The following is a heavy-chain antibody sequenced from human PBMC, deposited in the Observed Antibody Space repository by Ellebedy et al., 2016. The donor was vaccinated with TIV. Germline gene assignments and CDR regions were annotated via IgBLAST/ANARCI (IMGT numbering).Heavy chain of an antibody. CDR3: ARDPTLYFYDRSGFYP. V-gene: IGHV1-69*13. Sequence: ASVKVSXKASGGTFSSYAISWVRQAPGQGLEWMGGIIPVFGTRNYAQKFQGRVTITADDSTRTAYMEVSSLRSEDTAVYYCARDPTLYFYDRSGFYPWGQGTLVTVSS. D-gene: IGHD3-22*01. J-gene: IGHJ5*02. CDR2: IIPVFGTR. CDR1: GGTFSSYA.